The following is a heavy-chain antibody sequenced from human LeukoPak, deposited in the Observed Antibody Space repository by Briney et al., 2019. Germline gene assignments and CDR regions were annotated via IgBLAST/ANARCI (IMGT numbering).Heavy chain of an antibody. CDR1: GFTVSSNY. J-gene: IGHJ6*02. V-gene: IGHV3-66*01. CDR3: ARDKIVETTNYFYYGVDV. CDR2: IYSAGST. Sequence: PGGSLRLSCAASGFTVSSNYMSWVRQAPGKGLEWVSLIYSAGSTYYANSVKGRFTISRDTSKNTLYLQMNSLSAEDTAVYYCARDKIVETTNYFYYGVDVWGQGTTVTVSS. D-gene: IGHD1-26*01.